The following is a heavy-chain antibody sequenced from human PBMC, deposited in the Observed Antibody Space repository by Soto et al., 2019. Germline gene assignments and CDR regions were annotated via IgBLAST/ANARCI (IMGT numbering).Heavy chain of an antibody. CDR3: ARDRIYGDYNGFDI. V-gene: IGHV3-21*01. CDR2: PRSGRNYI. D-gene: IGHD4-17*01. J-gene: IGHJ3*02. Sequence: GGSLRLSCAPSGLPLNSCSMNWVRPAPGKGVEWGSTPRSGRNYIYYADSVKGRFIISRDNAKNSLYLQMNSLRAEETAVYYCARDRIYGDYNGFDIWGQGTMVTV. CDR1: GLPLNSCS.